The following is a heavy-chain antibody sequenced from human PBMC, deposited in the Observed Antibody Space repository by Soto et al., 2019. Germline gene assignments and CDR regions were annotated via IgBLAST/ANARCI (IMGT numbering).Heavy chain of an antibody. CDR3: ANLFCRGDCYDGSFKY. D-gene: IGHD2-21*02. Sequence: EVKLLESGGGLVQPGGSLRLSCAASGFTFSDYAMSWVRQAPGKGLEWVSGISGSGRSTDYADSVKGRFTISRDNSKNTLYLQMNSLRAEDTAVYYCANLFCRGDCYDGSFKYWGQGTLVIVSS. CDR2: ISGSGRST. V-gene: IGHV3-23*01. CDR1: GFTFSDYA. J-gene: IGHJ4*02.